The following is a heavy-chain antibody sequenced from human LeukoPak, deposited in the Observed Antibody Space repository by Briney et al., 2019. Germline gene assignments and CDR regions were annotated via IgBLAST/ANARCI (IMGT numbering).Heavy chain of an antibody. CDR3: AMSGTYYNFDY. CDR1: GGSISSSY. Sequence: SETLSLTCTVSGGSISSSYWSWIRQPPGKGLEWIGYIYYTGSTNYNPSLKSRVTISVDTSKSQFSLKLNSVTAADTAVYYCAMSGTYYNFDYWGQGTLVTVSS. CDR2: IYYTGST. J-gene: IGHJ4*02. V-gene: IGHV4-59*01. D-gene: IGHD1-26*01.